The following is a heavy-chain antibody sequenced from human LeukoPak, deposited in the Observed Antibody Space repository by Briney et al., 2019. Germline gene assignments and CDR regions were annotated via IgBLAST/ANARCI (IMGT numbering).Heavy chain of an antibody. Sequence: SENLSLTCTVSGGSISSYYWSWIRQPPGKGLEWIGYIYYSGSTNYNPSLKSRVTISVDTSKNQFSLKLSSVTAADTAVYYCARDDGTVTPFDYWGQGTLVTVSS. D-gene: IGHD4-17*01. J-gene: IGHJ4*02. CDR3: ARDDGTVTPFDY. CDR2: IYYSGST. V-gene: IGHV4-59*01. CDR1: GGSISSYY.